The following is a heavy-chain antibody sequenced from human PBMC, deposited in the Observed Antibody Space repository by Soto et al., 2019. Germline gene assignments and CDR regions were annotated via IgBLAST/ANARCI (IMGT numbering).Heavy chain of an antibody. CDR2: SRDKAQGYST. J-gene: IGHJ4*01. V-gene: IGHV3-72*01. D-gene: IGHD5-18*01. CDR3: VRATFFSDSSGYTRCFDY. CDR1: GGNVSRHW. Sequence: ALSLSGEGSGGNVSRHWSDWVRQDTGKGLELVGRSRDKAQGYSTAYAASVKGRFTTSRDESQNSVYLQMHSLKTEDTAVYYCVRATFFSDSSGYTRCFDYWGHGTLVPVFS.